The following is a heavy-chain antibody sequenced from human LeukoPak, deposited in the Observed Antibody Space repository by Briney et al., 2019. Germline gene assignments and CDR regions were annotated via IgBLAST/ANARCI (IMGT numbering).Heavy chain of an antibody. J-gene: IGHJ5*02. CDR3: ASMVRGANWFDP. CDR1: GYTLTELS. CDR2: FDPEDGET. Sequence: ASVKVSCKVSGYTLTELSMHWVRQAPGKGLEWMGGFDPEDGETIYAQKFQGRVTMTEDTSTDTAYMELSSLRSEDTAVYYRASMVRGANWFDPWGQGTLVTVSS. V-gene: IGHV1-24*01. D-gene: IGHD3-10*01.